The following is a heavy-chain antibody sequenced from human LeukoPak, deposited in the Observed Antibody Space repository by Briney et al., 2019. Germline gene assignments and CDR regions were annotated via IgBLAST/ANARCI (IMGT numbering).Heavy chain of an antibody. D-gene: IGHD6-13*01. V-gene: IGHV4-59*08. J-gene: IGHJ4*02. CDR3: ARLPGIAAV. CDR2: IYYSGST. CDR1: GGSTSRYY. Sequence: SETLSLTCTVSGGSTSRYYWSWIRQPPGKRLEWLGYIYYSGSTTYNPPLKSRLTMSVDTSKNQISLKLISLTAADTAVYYCARLPGIAAVWGQGTLVTVSS.